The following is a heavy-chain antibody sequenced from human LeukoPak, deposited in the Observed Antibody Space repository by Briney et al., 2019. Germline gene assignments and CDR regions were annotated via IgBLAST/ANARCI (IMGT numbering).Heavy chain of an antibody. CDR1: GGSISSSSYY. CDR2: IYTSVNT. D-gene: IGHD3-16*01. J-gene: IGHJ3*02. V-gene: IGHV4-61*02. Sequence: PSETLSLTCTVSGGSISSSSYYWGWIRQPAGKGLEWIGRIYTSVNTNYNPSLKSRVSISVVTSKNQFSLQLSSVTAADTAVYYCAREVHDYVWGSQHDALDIWGQGTMVTVSS. CDR3: AREVHDYVWGSQHDALDI.